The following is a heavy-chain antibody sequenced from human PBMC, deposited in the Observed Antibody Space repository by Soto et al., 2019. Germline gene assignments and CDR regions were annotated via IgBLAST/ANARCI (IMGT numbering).Heavy chain of an antibody. CDR1: GYSISSSKW. CDR3: AYSPGWYRHDV. CDR2: TLHSGST. D-gene: IGHD6-19*01. J-gene: IGHJ3*01. Sequence: QVQLQESGPGLVKPSGTLSLTCAVSGYSISSSKWWPGVRQPLGKGLEGFGDTLHSGSTTYNPSLQSRIIISVDKSKNKFSLELTSVTAADTAVYYCAYSPGWYRHDVWGQGTLVIVSP. V-gene: IGHV4-4*02.